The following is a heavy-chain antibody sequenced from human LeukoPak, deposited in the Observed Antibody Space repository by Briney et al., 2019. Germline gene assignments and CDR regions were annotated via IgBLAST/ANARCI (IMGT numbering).Heavy chain of an antibody. CDR1: GGSISSGGYS. D-gene: IGHD3-22*01. V-gene: IGHV4-30-2*01. J-gene: IGHJ4*02. CDR2: IYHSGST. CDR3: ARGKYYYDSSGPYYFDY. Sequence: SETLSLTCAVSGGSISSGGYSWSWIRQPPGKGLEWIGYIYHSGSTYYNPSLKSRVTISVDRSKNQFSLKLSSVTAADTAVYYCARGKYYYDSSGPYYFDYWGQGTLVTVSS.